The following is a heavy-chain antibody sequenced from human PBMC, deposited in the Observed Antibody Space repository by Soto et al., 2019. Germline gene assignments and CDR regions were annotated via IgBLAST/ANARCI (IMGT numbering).Heavy chain of an antibody. CDR3: ASGGPYFYDSARFHFDY. Sequence: PSETLSLTCAVSGFSISGGYFWGCIRQPPGKGLEWIGSVSHSGITYHNPSPKSRVTLSLDTSNNRFSLRLSSVTASDTAVYYCASGGPYFYDSARFHFDYWGQGALVTVSS. J-gene: IGHJ4*02. CDR2: VSHSGIT. V-gene: IGHV4-38-2*01. D-gene: IGHD3-22*01. CDR1: GFSISGGYF.